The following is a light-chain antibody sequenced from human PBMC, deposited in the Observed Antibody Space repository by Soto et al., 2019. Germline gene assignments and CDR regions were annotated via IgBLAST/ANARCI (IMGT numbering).Light chain of an antibody. CDR2: LGA. Sequence: DIVMTQSPLSLPVTPGEPASISCRASQSLLHSNGYNYFDWYLQKPGQSPQLLIYLGANRASGVPNRFSGSGSGTDFTLKLSRVEAEDVGVYYCMQALQTPITFGQGKRLEIK. CDR3: MQALQTPIT. CDR1: QSLLHSNGYNY. J-gene: IGKJ5*01. V-gene: IGKV2-28*01.